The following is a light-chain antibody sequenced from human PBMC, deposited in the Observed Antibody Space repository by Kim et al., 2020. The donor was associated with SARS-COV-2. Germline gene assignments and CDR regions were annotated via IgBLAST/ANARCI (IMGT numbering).Light chain of an antibody. CDR3: ATWDDSLNAWV. J-gene: IGLJ3*02. V-gene: IGLV1-44*01. CDR1: NSNIGANT. Sequence: ELTQPPSASGTPGQRVTISCSGGNSNIGANTVNWYQQFPGTAPKLLIYANDRRPSGVPDRFSVSQSGTSASLAISGPQSEDEADYYCATWDDSLNAWV. CDR2: AND.